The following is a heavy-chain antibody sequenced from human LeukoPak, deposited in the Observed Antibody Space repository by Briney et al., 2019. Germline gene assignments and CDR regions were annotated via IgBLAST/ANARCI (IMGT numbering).Heavy chain of an antibody. J-gene: IGHJ4*02. V-gene: IGHV1-69*05. CDR3: ARGMGARLPIDY. CDR2: IIPIFGTA. Sequence: SVKVSCKASGGAFSSYAISWVRQAPGQGLEWMGGIIPIFGTANYAQKFQGRVTITTDESTSTAYMELSSLRSEDTAVYYCARGMGARLPIDYWGQGTLVTVSS. D-gene: IGHD1-26*01. CDR1: GGAFSSYA.